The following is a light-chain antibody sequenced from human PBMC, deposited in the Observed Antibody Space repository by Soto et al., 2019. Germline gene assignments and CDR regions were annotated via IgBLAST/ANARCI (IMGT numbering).Light chain of an antibody. J-gene: IGKJ1*01. Sequence: DIQTTQSPSSLPASIGARVTITCRTSDNIAKCLTGYQQKPGQVPKVLIVAASKLQNGVPARFSRNGSAKEFTLTTTNLQPKDFATYYCEQSYSAPPWTIGQRTKVEGK. V-gene: IGKV1-39*01. CDR3: EQSYSAPPWT. CDR2: AAS. CDR1: DNIAKC.